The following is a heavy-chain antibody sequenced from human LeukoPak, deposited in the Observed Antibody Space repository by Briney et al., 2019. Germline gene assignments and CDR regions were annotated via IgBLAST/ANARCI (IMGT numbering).Heavy chain of an antibody. V-gene: IGHV4-59*01. CDR1: GGSISSYY. J-gene: IGHJ4*02. D-gene: IGHD2-15*01. Sequence: ASETLSLTCTVSGGSISSYYWSWIRQPPGKGLEWIGYIYYSGSTNYNPSLKSRVTISVDTSKNQFSLKLSSVTAADTAVYYCARSRGVDDYWGQGTLVTVSS. CDR2: IYYSGST. CDR3: ARSRGVDDY.